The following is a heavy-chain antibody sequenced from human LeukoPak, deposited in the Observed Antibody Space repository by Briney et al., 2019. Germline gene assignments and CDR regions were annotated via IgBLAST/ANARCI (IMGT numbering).Heavy chain of an antibody. J-gene: IGHJ4*02. V-gene: IGHV1-18*01. CDR2: ISTYTGYP. Sequence: GASVKVSCKASGHTFTSSGISWVRQAPGQGLEWMGWISTYTGYPKYAQNLQGRVTMTADTSTSTAYMELSSLRSDDTAVYYCAKNSSGGYSDYWGQGTLVTVSS. CDR3: AKNSSGGYSDY. D-gene: IGHD6-19*01. CDR1: GHTFTSSG.